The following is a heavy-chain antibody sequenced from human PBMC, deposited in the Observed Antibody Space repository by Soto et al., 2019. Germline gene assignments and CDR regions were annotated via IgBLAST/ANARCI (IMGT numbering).Heavy chain of an antibody. J-gene: IGHJ4*02. CDR1: GFILSSYS. Sequence: GSLRLSCAASGFILSSYSMNWVRQGPGKGLEFISHISPDSRIKSYADSVKGRFTISRDNARSSLDLQMNSLRAEDTAVYYCVRDRSWAFDYWGQGTLVTVSS. CDR3: VRDRSWAFDY. V-gene: IGHV3-48*01. D-gene: IGHD1-26*01. CDR2: ISPDSRIK.